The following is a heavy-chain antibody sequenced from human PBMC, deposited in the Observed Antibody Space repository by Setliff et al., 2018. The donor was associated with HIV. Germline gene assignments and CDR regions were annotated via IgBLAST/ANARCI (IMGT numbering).Heavy chain of an antibody. CDR3: ARPRLYNSALEY. V-gene: IGHV3-NL1*01. D-gene: IGHD3-10*01. CDR2: IYSGGST. J-gene: IGHJ4*02. CDR1: GFTFNTYG. Sequence: PGGSLRLSCAASGFTFNTYGMHWVRQAPGKGLEWVSTIYSGGSTYHADSVKGRFTLSRDNPKNALYLQMDSLRPEDTAVYYCARPRLYNSALEYWGQGALVTVSS.